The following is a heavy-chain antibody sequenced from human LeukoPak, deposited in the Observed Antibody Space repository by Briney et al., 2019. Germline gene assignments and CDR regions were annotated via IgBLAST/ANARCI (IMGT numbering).Heavy chain of an antibody. CDR2: IYSGGST. CDR3: ARDLGSSGYYY. V-gene: IGHV3-53*01. J-gene: IGHJ4*02. CDR1: GFTFNNYA. Sequence: PGGSLRLSCAASGFTFNNYAMNWVRQAPGKGLEWVSVIYSGGSTYYADSVKGRFTISRDNSKNTLYLQMNSLRAEDTAVYYCARDLGSSGYYYWGQGTLVTVSS. D-gene: IGHD3-22*01.